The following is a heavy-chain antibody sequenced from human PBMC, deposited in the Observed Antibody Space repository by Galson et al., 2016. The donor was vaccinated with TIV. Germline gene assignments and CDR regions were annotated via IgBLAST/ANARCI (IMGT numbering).Heavy chain of an antibody. CDR3: ARAPGYSGYSYGYFDS. J-gene: IGHJ4*02. CDR2: IYPRDSET. D-gene: IGHD5-18*01. V-gene: IGHV5-51*03. Sequence: QSGAEVKKPEESLRISCKASGDSISSYWVGWVRQIPGKGLEWMGIIYPRDSETRYSPSFQGQVTISADESISTVYLQWSSLKASDTAMYFCARAPGYSGYSYGYFDSWGQGTLVTASS. CDR1: GDSISSYW.